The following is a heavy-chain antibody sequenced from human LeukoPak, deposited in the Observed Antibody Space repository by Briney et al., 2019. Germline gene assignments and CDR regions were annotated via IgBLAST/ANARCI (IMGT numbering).Heavy chain of an antibody. Sequence: PSETLSLTCTVSGGSISSYYWSWIRQPPGKGLEWIGYIYYSGSTNYNPSLKSRVTISVDTSKNQFSLKLSSVTAADTAVYYCARVPYYDFWSGYSPPTYYYYYGMDVWGQGTTVTVSS. V-gene: IGHV4-59*01. CDR2: IYYSGST. D-gene: IGHD3-3*01. CDR3: ARVPYYDFWSGYSPPTYYYYYGMDV. CDR1: GGSISSYY. J-gene: IGHJ6*02.